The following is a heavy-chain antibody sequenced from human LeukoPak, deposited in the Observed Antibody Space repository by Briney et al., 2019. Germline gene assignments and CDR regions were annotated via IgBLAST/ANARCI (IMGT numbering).Heavy chain of an antibody. J-gene: IGHJ5*02. D-gene: IGHD6-19*01. CDR1: GFTFSRYW. CDR2: INPDATII. Sequence: GGSLRLSCAASGFTFSRYWMHWVRQVPGKGLVWVSRINPDATIITYADSVRGRFTISRDNAKNTLYLQMNSLRAEDTALYYCASVPDFSSGWYGWFDPWGQGTLVTVSS. CDR3: ASVPDFSSGWYGWFDP. V-gene: IGHV3-74*01.